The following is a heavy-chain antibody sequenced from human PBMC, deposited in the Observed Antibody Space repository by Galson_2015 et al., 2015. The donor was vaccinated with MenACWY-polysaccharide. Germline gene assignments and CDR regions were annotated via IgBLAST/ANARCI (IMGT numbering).Heavy chain of an antibody. CDR1: GYTFSRYP. V-gene: IGHV1-3*01. CDR3: ARHVIGGGYFDY. Sequence: SVKVSCKASGYTFSRYPMHWVRQAPGQRVEWMGWITGGNGDTKYSEKFQGRVTITKDTSANTVYMELSSLRYEDTAVYYCARHVIGGGYFDYWGQGTLVTVSS. J-gene: IGHJ4*02. CDR2: ITGGNGDT. D-gene: IGHD2/OR15-2a*01.